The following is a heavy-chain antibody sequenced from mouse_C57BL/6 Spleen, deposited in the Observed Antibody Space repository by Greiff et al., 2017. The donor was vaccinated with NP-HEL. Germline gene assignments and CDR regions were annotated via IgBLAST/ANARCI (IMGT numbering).Heavy chain of an antibody. Sequence: EVMLVESGGGLVKPGGSLKLSCAASGFTFSDYGMHWVRQAPEKGLEWVAYISSGSSTIYYADTVKGRFTISRDNAKNTLFLQMTSLRSEDTAMYYCARPPYGYDAGYAMDYWGQGTSVTVSS. D-gene: IGHD2-2*01. J-gene: IGHJ4*01. CDR1: GFTFSDYG. CDR2: ISSGSSTI. CDR3: ARPPYGYDAGYAMDY. V-gene: IGHV5-17*01.